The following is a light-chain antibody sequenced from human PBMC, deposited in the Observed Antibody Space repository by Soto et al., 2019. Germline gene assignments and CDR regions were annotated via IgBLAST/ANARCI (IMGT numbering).Light chain of an antibody. Sequence: EIVMTQSPATLSVSPGERATLSCRASQSIGSTLAWYQQKPGQTPRLLIYDASTRATGIPARFSGIGSGTEFTLIISSLLSEDFAVYYCQHYKTWPLSFGGGTKVEI. CDR2: DAS. J-gene: IGKJ4*01. CDR3: QHYKTWPLS. V-gene: IGKV3-15*01. CDR1: QSIGST.